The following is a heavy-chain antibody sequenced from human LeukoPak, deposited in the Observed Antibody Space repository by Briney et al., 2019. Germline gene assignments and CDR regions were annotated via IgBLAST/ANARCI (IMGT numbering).Heavy chain of an antibody. D-gene: IGHD3-9*01. CDR3: ARDRFDAEARPLFFDY. CDR1: GFIFSSYA. Sequence: GGSLRLSCAASGFIFSSYAMSWVRQAPGKGLEWVANVKQDSSEKYYVDSVRGRFTIFRDNAKNSLSLQMNSLRAEDSAVYYCARDRFDAEARPLFFDYWGQGILVTVSS. V-gene: IGHV3-7*01. J-gene: IGHJ4*02. CDR2: VKQDSSEK.